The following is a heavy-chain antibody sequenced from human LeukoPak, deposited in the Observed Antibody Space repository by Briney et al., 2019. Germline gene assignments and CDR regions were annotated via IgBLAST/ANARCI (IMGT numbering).Heavy chain of an antibody. D-gene: IGHD2-2*01. Sequence: GGSLRLSCAASGFTFSSYGMHWVRQAPGKGLEWVAFIRYDGSNKYYADSVKGRFTISGDNSKNTLYLQMNSLRAEDTAVYYCAKGNQVDQLLGYYYYYYYMDVWGKGTTVTVSS. J-gene: IGHJ6*03. V-gene: IGHV3-30*02. CDR2: IRYDGSNK. CDR1: GFTFSSYG. CDR3: AKGNQVDQLLGYYYYYYYMDV.